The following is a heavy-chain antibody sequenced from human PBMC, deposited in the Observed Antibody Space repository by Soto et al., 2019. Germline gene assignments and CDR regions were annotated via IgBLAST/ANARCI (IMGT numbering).Heavy chain of an antibody. Sequence: GSLRLSCAASGFTFSSYAMSWVRQAPGKGLEWVSAISGSGGSTYYADSVKGRFTISRDNSKNTPYLQMNSLRAEDTAVYYCAKPLTTVTTVDYFDYWGQGTLVTVSS. CDR1: GFTFSSYA. CDR2: ISGSGGST. CDR3: AKPLTTVTTVDYFDY. J-gene: IGHJ4*02. D-gene: IGHD4-17*01. V-gene: IGHV3-23*01.